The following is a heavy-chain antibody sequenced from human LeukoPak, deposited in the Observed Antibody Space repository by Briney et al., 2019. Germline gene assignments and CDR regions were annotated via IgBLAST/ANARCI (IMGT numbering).Heavy chain of an antibody. V-gene: IGHV4-39*01. Sequence: SETLSLTCSVSGDSVSSSTYYWGWLRQPPGKGLEYIATVFYSGDTYYNPSLKSRVTISMDTSKDQFSLKLGAVTAADTAVYHCAGQSGSYPPRDYWGQGTLVAVSS. D-gene: IGHD1-26*01. CDR3: AGQSGSYPPRDY. CDR1: GDSVSSSTYY. CDR2: VFYSGDT. J-gene: IGHJ4*02.